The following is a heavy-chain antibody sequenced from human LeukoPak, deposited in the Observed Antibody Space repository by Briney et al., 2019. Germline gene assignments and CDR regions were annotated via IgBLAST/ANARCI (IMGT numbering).Heavy chain of an antibody. CDR1: GFTFSSYS. V-gene: IGHV3-21*01. CDR3: ARVPFPSLDCSSTSCYRGDYYYYMDV. Sequence: GGSLRLSCAASGFTFSSYSMNWVRQAPGKGLEWVSSISSSSSYIYYADSVKGRFTISRDNAKNSLYLQMNSLRAEDTAVYYCARVPFPSLDCSSTSCYRGDYYYYMDVWGKGTTVTVSS. D-gene: IGHD2-2*01. J-gene: IGHJ6*03. CDR2: ISSSSSYI.